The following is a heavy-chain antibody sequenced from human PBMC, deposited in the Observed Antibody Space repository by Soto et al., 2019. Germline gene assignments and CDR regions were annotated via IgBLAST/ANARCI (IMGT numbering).Heavy chain of an antibody. CDR2: ISSSSSDI. CDR3: ARDTYSSGLMRTDYYYYGMDV. D-gene: IGHD6-19*01. V-gene: IGHV3-21*01. Sequence: EVQLVESGGGLVKPGGSLRLSCAASGFTFSSYSMNWVRQAPGKGLEWVSSISSSSSDIYYADSVKGRFTISRDNEKNSLYLQMNSRRAEDTAVYYCARDTYSSGLMRTDYYYYGMDVWGQGTTVTVSS. CDR1: GFTFSSYS. J-gene: IGHJ6*02.